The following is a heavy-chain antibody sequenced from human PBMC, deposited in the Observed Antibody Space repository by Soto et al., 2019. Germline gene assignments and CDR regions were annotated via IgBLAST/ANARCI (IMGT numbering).Heavy chain of an antibody. Sequence: SETLSLTCTVSGDSISSGDYYWSWIRQPPGKGLEWIGYIYHSGNIYYNPSLKTRITISLDPSRNQFSLNLNSVTAADTAVYYCAKEFSPTDYDSSGPVGGWGQGTLVTVPQ. J-gene: IGHJ4*02. CDR1: GDSISSGDYY. CDR2: IYHSGNI. V-gene: IGHV4-30-4*01. CDR3: AKEFSPTDYDSSGPVGG. D-gene: IGHD3-22*01.